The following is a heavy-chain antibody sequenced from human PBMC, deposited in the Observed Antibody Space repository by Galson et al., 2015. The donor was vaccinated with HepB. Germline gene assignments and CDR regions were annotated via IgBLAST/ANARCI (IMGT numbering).Heavy chain of an antibody. J-gene: IGHJ4*02. CDR2: ISYDGSNK. Sequence: SLRLSCAASGFTFSSYGMHWVRQAPGKGLEWVAVISYDGSNKYYADSVKGRFTISRDNSKNTLYLQMNSLRAEDTAVYYCAKLTYCSSTSCPVQLDYWGQGTLVTVSS. V-gene: IGHV3-30*18. D-gene: IGHD2-2*01. CDR1: GFTFSSYG. CDR3: AKLTYCSSTSCPVQLDY.